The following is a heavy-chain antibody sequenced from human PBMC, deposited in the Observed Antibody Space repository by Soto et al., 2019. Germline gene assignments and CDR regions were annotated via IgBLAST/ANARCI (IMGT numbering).Heavy chain of an antibody. V-gene: IGHV3-21*04. D-gene: IGHD1-26*01. J-gene: IGHJ5*02. CDR2: ISSSSSYI. CDR1: GFTFSSYS. Sequence: GGSLRLSCAASGFTFSSYSMNWVRQAPGKGLEWVSSISSSSSYIYYADSVKGRFTISRDNSKSTVYLELNNLSAEDTAVYHCAKNQGVELVPLATVDWFDPWGQGSVVTVSS. CDR3: AKNQGVELVPLATVDWFDP.